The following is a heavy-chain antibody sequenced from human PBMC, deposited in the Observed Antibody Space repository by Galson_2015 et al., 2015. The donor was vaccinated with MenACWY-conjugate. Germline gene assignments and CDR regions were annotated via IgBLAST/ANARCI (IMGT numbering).Heavy chain of an antibody. Sequence: SLRLSCAASGITFRSYAMSWVRQAPGKGLEWVSSISTTGGTTYYADSVKGRFTISRDNSKNTLYLQMNSLRAGDTAVYYCAQGAGSRWFDPWGQGTLVSVSS. J-gene: IGHJ5*02. CDR3: AQGAGSRWFDP. V-gene: IGHV3-23*01. CDR2: ISTTGGTT. CDR1: GITFRSYA. D-gene: IGHD2-15*01.